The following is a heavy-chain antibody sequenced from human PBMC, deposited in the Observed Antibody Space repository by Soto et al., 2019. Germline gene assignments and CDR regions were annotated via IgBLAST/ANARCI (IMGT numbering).Heavy chain of an antibody. J-gene: IGHJ3*02. V-gene: IGHV4-31*03. CDR3: AREVYDSIGNAFDI. CDR2: IYYSGST. D-gene: IGHD3-22*01. Sequence: PSETLSLTCTVSGGSISSGGYYWSWIRQHPGKGLEWIGYIYYSGSTYYNPSLKSRVTISVDTSKNQFSLKLSSVTAADTAVYYCAREVYDSIGNAFDIWGQGTMVTVSS. CDR1: GGSISSGGYY.